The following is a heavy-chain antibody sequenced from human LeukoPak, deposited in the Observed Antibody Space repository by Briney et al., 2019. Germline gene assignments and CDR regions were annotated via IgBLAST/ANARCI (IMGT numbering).Heavy chain of an antibody. J-gene: IGHJ4*02. CDR2: ISASGGET. D-gene: IGHD6-13*01. CDR3: AKDAAGPEY. V-gene: IGHV3-23*01. Sequence: GGSLRLSCVVSGLTFSSYSMTWVRQAPGKGLEWVSGISASGGETWYPDSVKGRFAISRDNSKNTLFLQMNSLRVEDTAIYYCAKDAAGPEYWGQGTLVTVSS. CDR1: GLTFSSYS.